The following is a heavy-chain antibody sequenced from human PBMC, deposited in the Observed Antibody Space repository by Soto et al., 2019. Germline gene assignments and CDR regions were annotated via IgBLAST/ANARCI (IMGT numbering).Heavy chain of an antibody. J-gene: IGHJ6*02. V-gene: IGHV5-51*01. CDR3: ALSKGYYGSGSYRDYYYGMDV. CDR1: GYSFTSYW. Sequence: GESLKISCKGSGYSFTSYWIGWVRQMPGKGLEWMGIIYPGDSDTRYSPSFQGQVTISADKSISTAYLQWSSLKASDTAMYYCALSKGYYGSGSYRDYYYGMDVWGQGTTVTV. CDR2: IYPGDSDT. D-gene: IGHD3-10*01.